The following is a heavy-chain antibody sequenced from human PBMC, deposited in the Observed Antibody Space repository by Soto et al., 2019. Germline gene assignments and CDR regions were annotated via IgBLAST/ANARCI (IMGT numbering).Heavy chain of an antibody. D-gene: IGHD3-10*01. V-gene: IGHV1-69*13. CDR3: ARDIIGEFPSSPYYYYGMDV. CDR2: IIPIFGTA. CDR1: GGTFSSYA. J-gene: IGHJ6*02. Sequence: SVKVSCKASGGTFSSYAISWVRQAPGQGLEWMGGIIPIFGTANYAQKFQGRVTITAGESTSTAYMELSSLRSEDTAVYYCARDIIGEFPSSPYYYYGMDVWGQGTTVTVSS.